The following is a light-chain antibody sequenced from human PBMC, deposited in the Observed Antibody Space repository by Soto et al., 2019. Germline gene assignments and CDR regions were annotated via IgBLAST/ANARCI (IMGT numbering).Light chain of an antibody. V-gene: IGKV3-20*01. CDR2: GAS. CDR1: QKISSTV. CDR3: QQCGGSPT. J-gene: IGKJ1*01. Sequence: NVFAPAPGIPVFFSGGRTRLPLRASQKISSTVLAWYQQKPGQAPRLLIYGASSRTTGIPDRFSGSGSGTDFTLTISRLEPEDFAMYYCQQCGGSPTFGQGTKVDIK.